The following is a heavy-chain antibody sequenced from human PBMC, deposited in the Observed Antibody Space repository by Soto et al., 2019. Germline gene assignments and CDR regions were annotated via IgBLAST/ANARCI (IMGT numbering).Heavy chain of an antibody. J-gene: IGHJ2*01. V-gene: IGHV4-31*03. Sequence: QVQLQESGPGLVKPSQTLSLTCTVSGGSINSGGYYWTWIRQHPGKGLEWIGYIYYSGTTYYNPSLKGRGTRSVDTSKNQFSLKLTSVTAADTAVYYCAREITGDWHFDLWGRGNLVTVSS. D-gene: IGHD7-27*01. CDR2: IYYSGTT. CDR1: GGSINSGGYY. CDR3: AREITGDWHFDL.